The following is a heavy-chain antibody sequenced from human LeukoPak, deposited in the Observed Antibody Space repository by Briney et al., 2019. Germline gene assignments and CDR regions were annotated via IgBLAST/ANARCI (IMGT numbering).Heavy chain of an antibody. V-gene: IGHV5-51*01. Sequence: GESLKISCEGSGYSFVNYWIGWVRQMPGKGLEWMGIIYPRDSDTRYSPSFQGQVTISADKSISTAYLQWSSLKASDTAMYYCARLPSVDTAMVARAGFDYWGQGTLVTVSS. CDR2: IYPRDSDT. CDR1: GYSFVNYW. CDR3: ARLPSVDTAMVARAGFDY. J-gene: IGHJ4*02. D-gene: IGHD5-18*01.